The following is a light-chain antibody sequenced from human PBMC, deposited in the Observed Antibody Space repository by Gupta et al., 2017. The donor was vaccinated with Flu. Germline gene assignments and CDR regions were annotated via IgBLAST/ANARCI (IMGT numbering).Light chain of an antibody. V-gene: IGKV3-20*01. CDR3: QQYRSSPPMYA. Sequence: ATLSCRASQSVSSSYLAWYQQKPGQAPRLLIYGASSRATGIPDRFSGSGSGTDFTLTISRLEPEDFAVYFCQQYRSSPPMYAFGQGTKLEIK. J-gene: IGKJ2*01. CDR1: QSVSSSY. CDR2: GAS.